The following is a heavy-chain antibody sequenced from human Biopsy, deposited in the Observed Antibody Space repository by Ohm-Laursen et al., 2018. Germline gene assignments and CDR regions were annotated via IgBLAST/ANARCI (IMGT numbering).Heavy chain of an antibody. J-gene: IGHJ5*02. D-gene: IGHD3-22*01. CDR2: IFYRGST. CDR1: GGSISSNSYY. Sequence: SDTLSLTCTVSGGSISSNSYYWGWIRQPPGKGLEWIGSIFYRGSTHYKPSLKSRVNISVDTSKNKFSLKRNSVTAADTAVYYCARDYDTSGYYYVSWGQGTLGTVSS. V-gene: IGHV4-39*01. CDR3: ARDYDTSGYYYVS.